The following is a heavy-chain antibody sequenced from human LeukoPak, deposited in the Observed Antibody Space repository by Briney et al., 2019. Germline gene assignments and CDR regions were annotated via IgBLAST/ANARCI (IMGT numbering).Heavy chain of an antibody. Sequence: PSQTLSLTCTVSGGSISSGGYYWSWIRQPPGKGLEWIGYIYHSGSTYYNPSLKSRVTISVDRSKNQFSLKLSSVTAADTAVYYCARETAARATDYWGQGTLVTVSS. V-gene: IGHV4-30-2*01. CDR3: ARETAARATDY. J-gene: IGHJ4*02. D-gene: IGHD6-6*01. CDR2: IYHSGST. CDR1: GGSISSGGYY.